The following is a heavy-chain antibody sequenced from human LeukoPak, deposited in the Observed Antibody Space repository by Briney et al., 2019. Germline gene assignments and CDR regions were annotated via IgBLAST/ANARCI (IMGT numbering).Heavy chain of an antibody. J-gene: IGHJ4*02. Sequence: SQTLSLTCTVSGGSISSGGYYWSWIRQPPGKGLEWIGYIYHSGSTYYNPSLKSRVTISVDTSKNQFSLKLSSVTAADTAVYYCAREVVPAAIDYWGQGTLVTVSS. CDR2: IYHSGST. CDR1: GGSISSGGYY. D-gene: IGHD2-2*01. V-gene: IGHV4-30-2*01. CDR3: AREVVPAAIDY.